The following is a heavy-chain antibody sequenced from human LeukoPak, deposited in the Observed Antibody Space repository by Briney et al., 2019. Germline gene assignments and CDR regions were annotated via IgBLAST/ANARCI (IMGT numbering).Heavy chain of an antibody. J-gene: IGHJ4*02. Sequence: QPGRSLRLSCAASGFTFSSYAMHWVRQAPGKGLEWVAFIRYDGSNKYYADSVKGRFTISRDNSKNTLYLQMNSLRAEDTAVYYCAKNVVVPAPGAYWGQGTLVTVSS. V-gene: IGHV3-30*04. CDR1: GFTFSSYA. CDR2: IRYDGSNK. D-gene: IGHD2-2*01. CDR3: AKNVVVPAPGAY.